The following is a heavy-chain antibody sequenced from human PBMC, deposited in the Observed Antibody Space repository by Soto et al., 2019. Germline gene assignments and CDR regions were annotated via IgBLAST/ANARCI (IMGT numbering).Heavy chain of an antibody. Sequence: QVQLVQSGDEVKKPGASVKVSCKASGYIFVNYGIAWVRQAPGQGLEWMGWISPYNGNTHYATKVQGRLTMTTDTSTSTAYMDLGSLTSDDTAVYYCAMVDIYVTPTPQDVWGQGTTVTVSS. CDR2: ISPYNGNT. D-gene: IGHD2-2*03. J-gene: IGHJ6*02. V-gene: IGHV1-18*01. CDR3: AMVDIYVTPTPQDV. CDR1: GYIFVNYG.